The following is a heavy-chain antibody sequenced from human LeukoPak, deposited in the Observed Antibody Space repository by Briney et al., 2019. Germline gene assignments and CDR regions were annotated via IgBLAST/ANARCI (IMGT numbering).Heavy chain of an antibody. Sequence: SETLSLTCTVSGGSISSYYWSWIRQPPGKGLEWIGYIYYSGSTNYNPSLKSRVTISVDTSKNQFSLKLSSVTAADTAVYYCARVGSYSRYYYYYMDVWGKGTTVTVSS. CDR3: ARVGSYSRYYYYYMDV. V-gene: IGHV4-59*12. CDR1: GGSISSYY. J-gene: IGHJ6*03. CDR2: IYYSGST. D-gene: IGHD4-11*01.